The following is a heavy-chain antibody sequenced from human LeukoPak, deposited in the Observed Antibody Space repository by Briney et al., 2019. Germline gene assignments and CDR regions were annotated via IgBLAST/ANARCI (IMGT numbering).Heavy chain of an antibody. D-gene: IGHD2-15*01. Sequence: SETLSLTCTVSGGSISSYYWSWIRQPPGKGLEWIGYIYYSGSTNYNPSLKSRVTISVDTSKNQFSLKLSSVTAADTAVYYCASLSEYCSSGSCYLGWFDPWGQGTLVTVSS. J-gene: IGHJ5*02. V-gene: IGHV4-59*01. CDR2: IYYSGST. CDR1: GGSISSYY. CDR3: ASLSEYCSSGSCYLGWFDP.